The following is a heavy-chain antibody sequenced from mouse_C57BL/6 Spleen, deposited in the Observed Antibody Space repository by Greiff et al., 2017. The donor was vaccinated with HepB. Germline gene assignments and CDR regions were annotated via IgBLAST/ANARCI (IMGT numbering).Heavy chain of an antibody. D-gene: IGHD2-2*01. CDR1: GYAFSSYW. Sequence: QVQLKESGAELVKPGASVKISCKASGYAFSSYWMNWVKQRPGKGLEWIGQIYPGDGDTNYNGKFKGKATLTADKSSSTAYMQLSSLTSEDSAVYFCARIRMVTTRYYAMDYWGQGTSVTVSS. CDR3: ARIRMVTTRYYAMDY. CDR2: IYPGDGDT. J-gene: IGHJ4*01. V-gene: IGHV1-80*01.